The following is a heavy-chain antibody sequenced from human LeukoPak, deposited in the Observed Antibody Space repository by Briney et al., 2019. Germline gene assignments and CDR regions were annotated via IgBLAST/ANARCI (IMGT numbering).Heavy chain of an antibody. CDR3: ARTLTGYSYFDY. CDR1: GGSVSSGDYY. CDR2: IYYSGST. Sequence: PSETLSLTCTVSGGSVSSGDYYWSWIRQPPGKGLEWIGYIYYSGSTNFNPSLKSRVTISVDTSKNQFSLKLSSVTAADTAVYYCARTLTGYSYFDYWGQGTLVTVSS. J-gene: IGHJ4*02. D-gene: IGHD3-9*01. V-gene: IGHV4-61*08.